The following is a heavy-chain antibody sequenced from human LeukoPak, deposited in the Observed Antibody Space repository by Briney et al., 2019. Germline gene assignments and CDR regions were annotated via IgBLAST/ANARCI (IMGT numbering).Heavy chain of an antibody. J-gene: IGHJ4*02. CDR2: ISGTSSST. V-gene: IGHV3-23*01. Sequence: PGGSLRLSCAASGFTFSTYAMSWVRQAPGKGLEWVSAISGTSSSTYYVDSVKGRFSISRDNSRNTLYLQMNSLRADDTAVYYCAKSGYNRFDYWGQGTLVTVSS. D-gene: IGHD5-24*01. CDR3: AKSGYNRFDY. CDR1: GFTFSTYA.